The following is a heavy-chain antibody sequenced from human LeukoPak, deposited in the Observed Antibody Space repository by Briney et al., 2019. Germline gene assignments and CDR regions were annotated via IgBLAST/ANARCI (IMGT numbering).Heavy chain of an antibody. CDR2: ISSSGSNT. D-gene: IGHD6-13*01. V-gene: IGHV3-23*01. Sequence: QPGGSLRLSCAASGFTFSSYTMYWVRQAPGKGLEWVSGISSSGSNTYYADSVKGRFTISRDNAKNTLYLQMNSLRAEDTAVYYCAKDRSSSWYFVYYYMDVWGKGTTVTISS. CDR1: GFTFSSYT. CDR3: AKDRSSSWYFVYYYMDV. J-gene: IGHJ6*03.